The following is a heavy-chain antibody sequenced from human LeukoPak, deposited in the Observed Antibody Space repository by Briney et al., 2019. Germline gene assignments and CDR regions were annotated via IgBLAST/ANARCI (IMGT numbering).Heavy chain of an antibody. Sequence: PGRSLRLSCAASGFTFSSYGMPWVRQAPGKGLEWVAVIWYDGSNKYYADSVKGRFTISRDNSNNTLYLQMNSLRAEDTAVYYCARGPQVAYYGMDVWGQGTTVTVSS. CDR1: GFTFSSYG. J-gene: IGHJ6*02. D-gene: IGHD5-12*01. CDR2: IWYDGSNK. V-gene: IGHV3-33*01. CDR3: ARGPQVAYYGMDV.